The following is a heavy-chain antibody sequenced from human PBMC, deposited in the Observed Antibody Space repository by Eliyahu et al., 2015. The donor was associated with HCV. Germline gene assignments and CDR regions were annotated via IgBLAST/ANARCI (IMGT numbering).Heavy chain of an antibody. CDR3: ARDMRGWPLDI. J-gene: IGHJ3*02. V-gene: IGHV3-74*01. D-gene: IGHD6-19*01. CDR2: INNDGSAT. CDR1: GFTFSDYW. Sequence: EVQLVESGGGLVQPGGSLRLSCVVSGFTFSDYWMHWVRQAPGKGLVWASRINNDGSATNYASSVKGRFTMSRDNAKNTLYLQMNSLRAEDTAVYYCARDMRGWPLDIWGQGTLVTVSS.